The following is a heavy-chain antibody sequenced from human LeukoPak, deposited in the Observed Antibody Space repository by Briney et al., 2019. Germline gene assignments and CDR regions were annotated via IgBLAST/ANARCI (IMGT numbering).Heavy chain of an antibody. CDR3: ATYSSFSGWFDP. V-gene: IGHV4-39*01. CDR2: IRYSGST. CDR1: GGSTSSSNYY. J-gene: IGHJ5*02. Sequence: PSETLSLTFTVSGGSTSSSNYYWGWIRQSPGKGLEWIGIIRYSGSTYYNPSLKSRVTLSVDTSGNQFSLRLSSVTAADTALFYCATYSSFSGWFDPWGQGSLVTVSS. D-gene: IGHD4-11*01.